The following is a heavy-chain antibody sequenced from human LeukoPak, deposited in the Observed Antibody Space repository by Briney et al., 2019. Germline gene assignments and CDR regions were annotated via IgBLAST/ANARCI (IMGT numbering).Heavy chain of an antibody. Sequence: GRSLRLSCAASGFTFSSYGMHWVRQAPGKGLEWVAVISYDGSNKYYADSVEGRFTISRDNSKNTLYLQMNSLRAEDTAVYYCAKEDFLDAFDIWGQGTMVTVSS. V-gene: IGHV3-30*18. CDR1: GFTFSSYG. CDR3: AKEDFLDAFDI. J-gene: IGHJ3*02. D-gene: IGHD3/OR15-3a*01. CDR2: ISYDGSNK.